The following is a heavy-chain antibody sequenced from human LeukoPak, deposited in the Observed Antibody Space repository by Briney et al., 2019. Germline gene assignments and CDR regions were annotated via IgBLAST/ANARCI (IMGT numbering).Heavy chain of an antibody. CDR2: INPNSGGT. Sequence: ASVKVSCKASGYTFTGYYMHWVRQAPGQGLEWMGWINPNSGGTNYAQKFQGRVTMTRDTSISTAYMELSRLRSDDTAVYYCARSLQIYQLLYVGFDYWGQGTLVTVSS. CDR3: ARSLQIYQLLYVGFDY. V-gene: IGHV1-2*02. J-gene: IGHJ4*02. CDR1: GYTFTGYY. D-gene: IGHD2-2*02.